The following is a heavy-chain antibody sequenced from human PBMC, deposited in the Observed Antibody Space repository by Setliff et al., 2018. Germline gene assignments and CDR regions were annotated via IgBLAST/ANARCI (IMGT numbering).Heavy chain of an antibody. V-gene: IGHV3-21*04. Sequence: PSCAAPGFSFSSYLINWVRQAPGKGLEWVSSISRSSNYIYSADSVRGRFTISRDNAKNSLFLQMNSLRAEDAAVYYCAREVALGTDSWGQGTLVTVSS. CDR2: ISRSSNYI. D-gene: IGHD2-15*01. CDR1: GFSFSSYL. CDR3: AREVALGTDS. J-gene: IGHJ5*01.